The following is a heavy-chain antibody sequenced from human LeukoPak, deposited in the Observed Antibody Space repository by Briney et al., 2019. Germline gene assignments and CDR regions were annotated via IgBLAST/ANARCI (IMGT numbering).Heavy chain of an antibody. CDR3: ARRPVAAAGRGPYFDY. Sequence: SVKVSCKASGGTFSSYGISWVRQAPGQGLEWTGGIIPIFGTANYAQKFQGRVTITADKSTSTAYMELSSLRSEDTAVYYCARRPVAAAGRGPYFDYWGQGTLVTVSS. CDR1: GGTFSSYG. V-gene: IGHV1-69*06. CDR2: IIPIFGTA. J-gene: IGHJ4*02. D-gene: IGHD6-13*01.